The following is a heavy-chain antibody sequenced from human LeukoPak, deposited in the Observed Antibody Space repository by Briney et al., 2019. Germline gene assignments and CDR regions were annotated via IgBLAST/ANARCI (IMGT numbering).Heavy chain of an antibody. CDR2: INHSGST. V-gene: IGHV4-34*01. Sequence: SETLSLTCAVYGGSFSGYYWSWIRQPPGKGLEWIEEINHSGSTNYNPSLKSRVTISVDTSKNQFSLKLSSVTAADTAVYYCARGGYYDSSGYYSFDYWGQGTLVTVSS. CDR1: GGSFSGYY. J-gene: IGHJ4*02. D-gene: IGHD3-22*01. CDR3: ARGGYYDSSGYYSFDY.